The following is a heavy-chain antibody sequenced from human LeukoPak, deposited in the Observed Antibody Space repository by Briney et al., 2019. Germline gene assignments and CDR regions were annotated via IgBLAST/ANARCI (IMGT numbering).Heavy chain of an antibody. CDR2: ISNTGSSI. D-gene: IGHD1-26*01. Sequence: GGSLRLSCSASGFTFSSYAMNRVRQAPGKGLEWLSYISNTGSSIYYSDSVKGRFTVSRDNAKNSLYLEMSSLRDEDTAVYYCTRDGGRREDYWGQGTRVTVSS. CDR1: GFTFSSYA. V-gene: IGHV3-48*02. J-gene: IGHJ4*02. CDR3: TRDGGRREDY.